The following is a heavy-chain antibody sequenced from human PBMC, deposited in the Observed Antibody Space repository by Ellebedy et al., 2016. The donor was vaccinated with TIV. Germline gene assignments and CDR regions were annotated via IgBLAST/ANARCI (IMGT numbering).Heavy chain of an antibody. V-gene: IGHV3-53*01. J-gene: IGHJ4*02. CDR1: GFTVSSNY. CDR3: ATGVVRGATGVD. D-gene: IGHD3-10*01. CDR2: IYSNGGT. Sequence: GGSLRLXXAASGFTVSSNYMSWVRQAPGKGLEWVSVIYSNGGTYYADSVKGRFTISRDNSKNTLYLQMNSLKIEDTAIYYCATGVVRGATGVDWGQGTLVTVSP.